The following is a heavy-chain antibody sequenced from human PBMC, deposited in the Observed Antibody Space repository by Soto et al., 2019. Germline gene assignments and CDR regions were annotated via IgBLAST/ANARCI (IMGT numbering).Heavy chain of an antibody. CDR1: GFTFSSYS. CDR3: ARASEPVRNNWFDP. J-gene: IGHJ5*02. D-gene: IGHD2-2*01. V-gene: IGHV3-21*01. Sequence: PGGSLRLSCAASGFTFSSYSMNWVRQAPGKGLEWVSSISSSSSYIYYADSVKGRFTISRDNAKNSLYLQMNSLRAEDTAVYYCARASEPVRNNWFDPWGQGTLVTVSS. CDR2: ISSSSSYI.